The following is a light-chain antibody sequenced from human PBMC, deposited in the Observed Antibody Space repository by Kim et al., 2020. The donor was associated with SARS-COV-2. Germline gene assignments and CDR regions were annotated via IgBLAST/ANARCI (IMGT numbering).Light chain of an antibody. CDR3: SSYTSSVSWV. Sequence: QSALTQSASVSGSPGQSVTISCTGTSSDIGAYDLVSWFQHHPGRAPRLMIYDVSQRPSRVSTRFSGSKSGNTASLTICGLQAEDEADYYCSSYTSSVSWVFGGGTQLTVL. CDR1: SSDIGAYDL. V-gene: IGLV2-14*03. CDR2: DVS. J-gene: IGLJ3*02.